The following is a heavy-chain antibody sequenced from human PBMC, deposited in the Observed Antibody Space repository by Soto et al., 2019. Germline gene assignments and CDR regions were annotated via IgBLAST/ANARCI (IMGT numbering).Heavy chain of an antibody. CDR2: INPNSGGT. J-gene: IGHJ4*02. V-gene: IGHV1-2*04. CDR1: GYTFTGYY. Sequence: ASVKVSCKASGYTFTGYYMHWVRQAPGQGLEWMGWINPNSGGTNYAQKFQGWVTMTRDTSISTAYMELSRLRSDDTAVYYCARVRGSDCSGGSCYSGDFDYWGQGTLVTVSS. CDR3: ARVRGSDCSGGSCYSGDFDY. D-gene: IGHD2-15*01.